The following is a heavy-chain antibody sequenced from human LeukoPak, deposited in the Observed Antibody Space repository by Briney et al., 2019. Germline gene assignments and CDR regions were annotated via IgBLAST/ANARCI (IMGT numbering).Heavy chain of an antibody. D-gene: IGHD1-26*01. V-gene: IGHV4-59*12. CDR1: GGSISSYY. Sequence: SETLSLTCTVSGGSISSYYRYWIRQPPGKGLEWIWYIFYSGRTNYNPSHKSRVTISVDTSKNWFSLKLISVTVADTAIYYCARGQGATVPQVGKNWFDPWGQGTRVTVSS. CDR3: ARGQGATVPQVGKNWFDP. CDR2: IFYSGRT. J-gene: IGHJ5*02.